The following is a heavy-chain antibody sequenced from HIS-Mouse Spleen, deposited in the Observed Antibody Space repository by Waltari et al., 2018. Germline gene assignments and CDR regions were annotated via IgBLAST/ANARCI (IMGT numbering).Heavy chain of an antibody. Sequence: QVQLVQSGAEVKKPGASVKVSCKASGYTFTSYDINWVPKATGQGLEWRGRMNPNSGNTGYAQKCQGRVTMTRNTSISTAYMELSSLRSEDTAVYYCARGHDYSNYFDYWGQGTLVTVSS. D-gene: IGHD4-4*01. J-gene: IGHJ4*02. V-gene: IGHV1-8*01. CDR1: GYTFTSYD. CDR2: MNPNSGNT. CDR3: ARGHDYSNYFDY.